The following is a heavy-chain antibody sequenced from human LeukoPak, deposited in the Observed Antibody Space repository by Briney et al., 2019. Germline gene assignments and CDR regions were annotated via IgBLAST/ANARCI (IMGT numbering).Heavy chain of an antibody. CDR3: ARHKSFWVTFYYVMDV. Sequence: SETLSLTCTVSGGSISSDTFYWGWFRQPPGKGLEWIGSISYSGSTYYNPSLKSRVVISVDTSKNQFSLKLSSVTAADTAVYSCARHKSFWVTFYYVMDVWGQGTTVTVSS. D-gene: IGHD3-16*01. V-gene: IGHV4-39*01. J-gene: IGHJ6*02. CDR2: ISYSGST. CDR1: GGSISSDTFY.